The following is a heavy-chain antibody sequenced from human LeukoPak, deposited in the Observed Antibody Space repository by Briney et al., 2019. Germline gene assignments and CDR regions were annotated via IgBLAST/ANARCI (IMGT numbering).Heavy chain of an antibody. Sequence: GGSLRLSCAASGFTVSSNYMSWVRQAPGKGLEWVSVIYSGGSTYYADSVRGRFAISRDNSKNTLYLQMNSLRAEDTAVYYCARRVSKHFDYWGQGTLVTVSS. CDR2: IYSGGST. J-gene: IGHJ4*02. CDR3: ARRVSKHFDY. V-gene: IGHV3-66*01. D-gene: IGHD6-13*01. CDR1: GFTVSSNY.